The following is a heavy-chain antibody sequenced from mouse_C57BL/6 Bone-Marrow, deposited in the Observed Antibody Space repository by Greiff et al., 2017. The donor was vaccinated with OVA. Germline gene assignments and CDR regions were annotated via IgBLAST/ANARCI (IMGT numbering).Heavy chain of an antibody. CDR3: ARQNYSNSYAMDY. CDR2: ISSGGSYT. Sequence: EVQLVESGGDLVKPGGSLKLSCAASGFTFSSYGMSWVRQTPDKRLEWVATISSGGSYTYYPDRVKGRFTISSDNAKNTLYLQMSSLKSEDTAMYYCARQNYSNSYAMDYWGQGTSVTVSS. CDR1: GFTFSSYG. D-gene: IGHD2-5*01. J-gene: IGHJ4*01. V-gene: IGHV5-6*01.